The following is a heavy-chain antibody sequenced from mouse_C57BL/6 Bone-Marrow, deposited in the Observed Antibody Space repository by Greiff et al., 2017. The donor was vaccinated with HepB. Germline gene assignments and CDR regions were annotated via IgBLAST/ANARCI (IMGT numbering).Heavy chain of an antibody. J-gene: IGHJ4*01. Sequence: QVQLQQPGAELVKPGASVKMSCKASGYTFTSYWITWVKQRPGQGLEWIGDIYPGSGSTNYNEKFKSKATLTVDTSSSTAYMQLSSLTSEDSVVYYCASPGSYVYYAMDYWGQGTSVTVSS. CDR1: GYTFTSYW. CDR2: IYPGSGST. CDR3: ASPGSYVYYAMDY. D-gene: IGHD1-1*01. V-gene: IGHV1-55*01.